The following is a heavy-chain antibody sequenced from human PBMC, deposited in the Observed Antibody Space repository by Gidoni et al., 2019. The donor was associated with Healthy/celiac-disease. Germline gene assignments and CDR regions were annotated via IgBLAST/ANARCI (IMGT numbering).Heavy chain of an antibody. V-gene: IGHV3-33*01. Sequence: QVQLVESGGGVVQPGRSLRLSCAASGFTFSSYGMHWVRQAPGKGLEGVAVIWYDGSNKYYADSVKGRFTISRDNSKNTLYLQMNSLRAEDTAVYYCARDGYDSSGWGDYWGQGTLVTVSS. CDR3: ARDGYDSSGWGDY. J-gene: IGHJ4*02. CDR1: GFTFSSYG. CDR2: IWYDGSNK. D-gene: IGHD3-22*01.